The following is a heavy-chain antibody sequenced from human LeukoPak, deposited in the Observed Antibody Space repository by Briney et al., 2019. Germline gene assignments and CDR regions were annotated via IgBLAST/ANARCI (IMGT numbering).Heavy chain of an antibody. CDR2: INHSGST. D-gene: IGHD4-17*01. CDR3: ARGAVTLDY. Sequence: SETLSLTCAVYDGSFSGYYWSWIRQPPGKGLEWIGEINHSGSTNYNPSLKSRVTISLDTSKSQFSLKVRYVTAADTAVYYCARGAVTLDYWGQGTLVTVSS. J-gene: IGHJ4*02. V-gene: IGHV4-34*01. CDR1: DGSFSGYY.